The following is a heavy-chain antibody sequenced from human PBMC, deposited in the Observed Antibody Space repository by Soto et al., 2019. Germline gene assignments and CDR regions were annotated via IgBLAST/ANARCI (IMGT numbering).Heavy chain of an antibody. CDR2: INAGNGNR. CDR1: GYTFTSYA. Sequence: QVKLVQSGAEVKKPGASVKVSCKASGYTFTSYAMHWVRQAPGQRLEWMGWINAGNGNRKYSQKFQGRVTITRDTSASIAYMELSSLRPEDTAVYYCARDTAPSDVWGQGTTVTVSS. D-gene: IGHD4-17*01. J-gene: IGHJ6*02. CDR3: ARDTAPSDV. V-gene: IGHV1-3*01.